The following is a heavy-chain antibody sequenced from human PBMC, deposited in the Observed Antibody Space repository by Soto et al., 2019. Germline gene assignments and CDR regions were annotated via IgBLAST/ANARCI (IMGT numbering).Heavy chain of an antibody. CDR1: GFTFTSYW. J-gene: IGHJ4*02. D-gene: IGHD2-15*01. CDR3: ARSVARSGLFDS. V-gene: IGHV3-7*03. Sequence: PGWSLRLSCSASGFTFTSYWMTLVRQAPGKGLEWVANIKQDGSEKYYVDYVKGRFTISRDNAKNSLNLQMNRLRAEDTAVYYCARSVARSGLFDSWGKGTLVTVSS. CDR2: IKQDGSEK.